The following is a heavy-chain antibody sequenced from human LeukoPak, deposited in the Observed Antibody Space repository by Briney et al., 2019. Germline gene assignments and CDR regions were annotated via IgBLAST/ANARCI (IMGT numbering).Heavy chain of an antibody. CDR1: GGSISSYY. D-gene: IGHD2-15*01. CDR2: IYTSEST. J-gene: IGHJ5*02. CDR3: ARADQVVDGFDP. V-gene: IGHV4-4*07. Sequence: SETLPLTCTVSGGSISSYYWSWIPQPAGKGLEWIGCIYTSESTNHNPPHKSRVTMSIDTPKNQLSLKLSSVTPTDTAVFFCARADQVVDGFDPWGQGTLVTVSS.